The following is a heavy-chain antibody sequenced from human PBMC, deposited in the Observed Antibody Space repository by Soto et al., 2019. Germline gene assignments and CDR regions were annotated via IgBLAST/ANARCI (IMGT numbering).Heavy chain of an antibody. CDR1: GFTFSSYW. CDR3: ARDLVVPAAKYYYYGMDV. Sequence: EVQLVESGGGLVQPGGSLRLSCAASGFTFSSYWMSWVRQAPGKGLEWVANIKQDGSEKYYVDSVKGRFTISRDNAKNSLYLQMNSLRGEDTAVYYCARDLVVPAAKYYYYGMDVWGQGTTVTVSS. J-gene: IGHJ6*02. V-gene: IGHV3-7*03. D-gene: IGHD2-2*01. CDR2: IKQDGSEK.